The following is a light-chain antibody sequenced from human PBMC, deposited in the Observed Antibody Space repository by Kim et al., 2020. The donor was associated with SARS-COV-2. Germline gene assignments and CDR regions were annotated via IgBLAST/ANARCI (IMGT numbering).Light chain of an antibody. J-gene: IGLJ3*02. V-gene: IGLV2-14*01. CDR1: SSDFGAYNY. CDR2: DVS. CDR3: SSYITSSTLV. Sequence: QSALTQPASVSGSPGQSITVSCTGTSSDFGAYNYVSWYQQHPGKAPKLMIFDVSKRPSGVSNRFSGSKSVKTASLTISGLLAEDEADYYCSSYITSSTLVFGGGPQLTVL.